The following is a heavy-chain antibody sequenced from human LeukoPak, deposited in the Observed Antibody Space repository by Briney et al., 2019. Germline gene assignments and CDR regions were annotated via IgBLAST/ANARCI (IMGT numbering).Heavy chain of an antibody. Sequence: GGSLRLSCAASRFTFSESTMHWVRQAPGKGLEWVAVISSDGNSKKFADSVRGRFTISRDNAKNSLYLQMNSLRAEDTAVYYCARSMVRGGNWFDPWGQGTLVTVSS. CDR3: ARSMVRGGNWFDP. D-gene: IGHD3-10*01. V-gene: IGHV3-30-3*01. CDR2: ISSDGNSK. CDR1: RFTFSEST. J-gene: IGHJ5*02.